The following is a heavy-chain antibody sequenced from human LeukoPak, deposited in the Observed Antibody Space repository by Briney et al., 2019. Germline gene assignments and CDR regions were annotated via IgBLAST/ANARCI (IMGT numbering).Heavy chain of an antibody. CDR2: ISVHNGNP. CDR3: ARDPLGYCSGGSCYRAAFDI. CDR1: GYTFTSYG. D-gene: IGHD2-15*01. J-gene: IGHJ3*02. V-gene: IGHV1-18*01. Sequence: GASVKVPFKASGYTFTSYGISWVRQAPGQGLEWMGWISVHNGNPNYAQKLQGRVTMTTDTSTSTAYMELRSLRSDDTAVYYCARDPLGYCSGGSCYRAAFDIWGQGTMVTVSS.